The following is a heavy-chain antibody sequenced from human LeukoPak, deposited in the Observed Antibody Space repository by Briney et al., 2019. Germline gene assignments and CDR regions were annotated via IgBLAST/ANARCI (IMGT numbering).Heavy chain of an antibody. J-gene: IGHJ3*02. CDR1: GGSISSYY. V-gene: IGHV4-59*08. CDR2: IYYSGST. CDR3: ARQRDTASVGAFDI. D-gene: IGHD5-18*01. Sequence: SETLSLTCTVSGGSISSYYWSWIRQPPGKGLEWIGYIYYSGSTYYNPSLQSRLTISVDASKNQFSLKVTSVTATDTALYYCARQRDTASVGAFDIWGQGTMVTVSS.